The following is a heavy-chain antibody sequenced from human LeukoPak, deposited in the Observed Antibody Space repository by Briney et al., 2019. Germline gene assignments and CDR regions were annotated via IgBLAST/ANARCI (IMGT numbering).Heavy chain of an antibody. CDR3: ARNPWFDWSRPYFDY. CDR2: IWYDGSNK. J-gene: IGHJ4*02. V-gene: IGHV3-33*01. D-gene: IGHD3-9*01. CDR1: GFTFSSYG. Sequence: PGGSLRLSCAASGFTFSSYGMHWVRQAPGKGLEWVAVIWYDGSNKYYADSVKGRFTISRDNSKNTLYLQMNSLRAEDTAVYYCARNPWFDWSRPYFDYWGQGTLVTVSS.